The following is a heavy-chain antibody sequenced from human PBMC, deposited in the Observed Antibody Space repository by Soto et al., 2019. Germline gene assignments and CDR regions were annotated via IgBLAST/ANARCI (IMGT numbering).Heavy chain of an antibody. CDR1: GFTFSSYS. V-gene: IGHV3-48*02. J-gene: IGHJ4*02. Sequence: EVQLVESGGGLVQPGGSLRLSCAASGFTFSSYSMNWVRQAPGKGLEWVSYISRSSSTIDYADSVKGRFTISRDNAKKSRALPLNRLRDEDTAVYYCAREGYPFHYWGQGTLVTVSS. D-gene: IGHD5-12*01. CDR3: AREGYPFHY. CDR2: ISRSSSTI.